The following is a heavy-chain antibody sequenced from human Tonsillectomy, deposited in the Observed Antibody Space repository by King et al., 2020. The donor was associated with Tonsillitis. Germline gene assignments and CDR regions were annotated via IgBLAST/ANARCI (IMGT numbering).Heavy chain of an antibody. Sequence: VQLVESGGGVVQPGRSLRLSCVASGFTFRIYGMHWVRQAPGKGLEWVAVISYDGSNKYYADSVKGRFTISRDNCMDTLYLQMNSLTAEDTAVYYCAKVGRDSGYYDTSGYYYDCWGQGTLVTVSS. J-gene: IGHJ4*02. CDR3: AKVGRDSGYYDTSGYYYDC. V-gene: IGHV3-30*18. CDR1: GFTFRIYG. CDR2: ISYDGSNK. D-gene: IGHD3-22*01.